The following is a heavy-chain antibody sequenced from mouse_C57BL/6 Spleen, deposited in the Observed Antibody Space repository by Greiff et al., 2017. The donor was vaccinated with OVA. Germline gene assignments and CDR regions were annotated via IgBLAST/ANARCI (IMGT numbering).Heavy chain of an antibody. Sequence: EVKLMESGGGLVKPGGSLKLSCAASGFTFSDYGMHWVSQAPEKGLEWVAYISRGSSTIYYTATVKGRFTISSDNAKNTLFRRMTSQRSEDTAMYYCASRTGTMDYWGQGTSVTVSS. J-gene: IGHJ4*01. CDR3: ASRTGTMDY. CDR2: ISRGSSTI. D-gene: IGHD4-1*01. V-gene: IGHV5-17*01. CDR1: GFTFSDYG.